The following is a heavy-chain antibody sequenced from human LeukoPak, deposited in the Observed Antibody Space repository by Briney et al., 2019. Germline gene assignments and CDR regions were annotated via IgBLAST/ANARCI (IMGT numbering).Heavy chain of an antibody. CDR2: INPSGGST. Sequence: GASVXXXCXXXGYXFTTYYLHWVRQAPGQGREGRGLINPSGGSTSYAQKFQGRVTMTRDTSTSTVYTELSSLRSEDTAVYYCARPSIDNDYWGQGTLVTVSS. CDR3: ARPSIDNDY. J-gene: IGHJ4*02. D-gene: IGHD1-14*01. CDR1: GYXFTTYY. V-gene: IGHV1-46*01.